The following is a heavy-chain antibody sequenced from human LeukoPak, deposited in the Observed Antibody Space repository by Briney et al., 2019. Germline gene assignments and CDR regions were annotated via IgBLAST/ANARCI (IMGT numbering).Heavy chain of an antibody. D-gene: IGHD6-19*01. J-gene: IGHJ4*02. V-gene: IGHV4-39*01. CDR3: ASHQPGIAVAHPGELDY. CDR1: GGSISNSDYY. Sequence: SETLSLTCTVSGGSISNSDYYWGWIRQPPGKGLEWIGSIYYSGSTYYNPSLKSRVTISVDTSKNQFSLKLSSVTAADTAVYYCASHQPGIAVAHPGELDYWGQGTLVTVSS. CDR2: IYYSGST.